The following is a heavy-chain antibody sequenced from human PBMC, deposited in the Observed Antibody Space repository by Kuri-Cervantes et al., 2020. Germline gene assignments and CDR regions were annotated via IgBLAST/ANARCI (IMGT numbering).Heavy chain of an antibody. V-gene: IGHV3-15*01. D-gene: IGHD6-13*01. CDR2: IKSKYDGGAT. CDR1: GLTFSNAW. J-gene: IGHJ4*02. CDR3: AKGVLDYSGSWATFDC. Sequence: GGSLRLSCVASGLTFSNAWMTWVRQRPGKGPEWIGHIKSKYDGGATDFAASVKGRFIISREDSKNTLCLQMNSLRAEDTAVYYCAKGVLDYSGSWATFDCWGQGTLVTVSS.